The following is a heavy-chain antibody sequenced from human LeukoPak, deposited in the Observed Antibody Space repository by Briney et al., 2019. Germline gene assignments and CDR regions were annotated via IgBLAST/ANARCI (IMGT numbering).Heavy chain of an antibody. CDR3: AKDRAYYGGNSNRSDY. CDR2: IRGSGGST. J-gene: IGHJ4*02. CDR1: GFTFSSYA. D-gene: IGHD4-23*01. Sequence: GGSLRLSCAASGFTFSSYAMSWVRQAPGKGLEWVSAIRGSGGSTYYADSVKGRFTISRDNSKNTLYLQMNSLRAEDTAVYYCAKDRAYYGGNSNRSDYWGQGTLVTVSS. V-gene: IGHV3-23*01.